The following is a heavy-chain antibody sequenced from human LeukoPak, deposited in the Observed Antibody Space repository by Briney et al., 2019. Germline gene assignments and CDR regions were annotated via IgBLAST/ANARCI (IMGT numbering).Heavy chain of an antibody. V-gene: IGHV3-48*03. CDR2: ISSSGSTI. D-gene: IGHD6-13*01. CDR1: GFTFSSYE. J-gene: IGHJ4*02. CDR3: AREPSSIAAAGTMYY. Sequence: GGSLRLSCAASGFTFSSYEMNWVRQAPGKGLEWVSYISSSGSTIHYADSVKGRFTISRDNAKNSLYLQMNSLRAEDTAAYYCAREPSSIAAAGTMYYWGQGTLVTVSS.